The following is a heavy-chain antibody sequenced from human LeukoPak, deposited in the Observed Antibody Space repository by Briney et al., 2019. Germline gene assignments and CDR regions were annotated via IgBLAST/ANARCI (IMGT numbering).Heavy chain of an antibody. V-gene: IGHV1-2*02. J-gene: IGHJ6*03. D-gene: IGHD2-8*01. CDR1: GYTFTGYY. CDR3: ARVKGVRYYYYYMDV. CDR2: INPNSGGT. Sequence: GASVKVSCKASGYTFTGYYMHWVRQAPGQGLEWMGWINPNSGGTNYAQKFQGRVTMTRDTSISTAYMELSSLRSEDTAVYYCARVKGVRYYYYYMDVWGKGTTVTISS.